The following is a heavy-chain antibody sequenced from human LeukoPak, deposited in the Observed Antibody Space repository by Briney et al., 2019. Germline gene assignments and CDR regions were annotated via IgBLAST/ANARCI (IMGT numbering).Heavy chain of an antibody. V-gene: IGHV3-43*02. CDR1: GFTFATYA. CDR2: IFGDGETT. Sequence: GSLRLSCAAPGFTFATYAMHWVRQAPGEGLEYVSLIFGDGETTHYADSVKGRFTISRDNSKDSLYLQMNNLKTDDTAFYYCAQDWWGSYLSWGRGTLVTVSS. J-gene: IGHJ4*02. CDR3: AQDWWGSYLS. D-gene: IGHD1-26*01.